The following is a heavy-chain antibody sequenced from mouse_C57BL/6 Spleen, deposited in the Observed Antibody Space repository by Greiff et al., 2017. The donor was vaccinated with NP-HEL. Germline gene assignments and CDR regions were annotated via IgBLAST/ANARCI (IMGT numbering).Heavy chain of an antibody. CDR2: IWGDGST. CDR1: GFSLTSYG. CDR3: ASHITTVVATSDYFDY. Sequence: VQLVESGPGLVAPSQSLSITCTVSGFSLTSYGVSWVRQPPGKGLEWLGVIWGDGSTNYHSALISRLSISKDNSKSQVFLKLNSLQTDDTATYYCASHITTVVATSDYFDYWGQGTTLTVSS. J-gene: IGHJ2*01. V-gene: IGHV2-3*01. D-gene: IGHD1-1*01.